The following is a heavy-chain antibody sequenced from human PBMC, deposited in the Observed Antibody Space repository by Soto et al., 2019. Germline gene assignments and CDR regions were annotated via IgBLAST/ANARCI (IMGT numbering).Heavy chain of an antibody. J-gene: IGHJ4*02. CDR1: GYTFTSYA. V-gene: IGHV1-3*01. Sequence: GSAVKPSCKASGYTFTSYAMHWVRQAPGQRLEWMGWINAGNGNTKYSQKFQGRVTITRDTSASTAYMELSSLRSEDTAVYYCARRAAGDIVVVPSASGLNQERYFDYWGQGSLV. CDR2: INAGNGNT. D-gene: IGHD2-2*01. CDR3: ARRAAGDIVVVPSASGLNQERYFDY.